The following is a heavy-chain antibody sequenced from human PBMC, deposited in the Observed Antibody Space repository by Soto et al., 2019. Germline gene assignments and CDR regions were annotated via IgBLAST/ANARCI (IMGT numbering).Heavy chain of an antibody. V-gene: IGHV5-51*01. CDR3: ARQNIVAGCGD. CDR1: GYSFTSYW. Sequence: PWHSLKISCEGSGYSFTSYWIGWVRQMPGKGLEWMGIIYPGDSDTRYSPSFQGQVTISADKSISTAYLQWSSLKASDTARYYCARQNIVAGCGDWGKRTRVTVSA. D-gene: IGHD5-12*01. CDR2: IYPGDSDT. J-gene: IGHJ4*02.